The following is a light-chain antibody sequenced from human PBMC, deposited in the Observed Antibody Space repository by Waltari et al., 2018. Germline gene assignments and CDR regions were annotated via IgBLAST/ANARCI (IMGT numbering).Light chain of an antibody. CDR1: KSISNN. CDR3: QQTYSTWT. CDR2: ATS. J-gene: IGKJ1*01. Sequence: DIQMTQSPSSLSASVGDRVTITCRASKSISNNLNWYQQKPGKAPKLLIYATSVLQSGVPSRFSGRGSGTDFTLTTSSLQPEDFATYYCQQTYSTWTFGQGTAVEIK. V-gene: IGKV1-39*01.